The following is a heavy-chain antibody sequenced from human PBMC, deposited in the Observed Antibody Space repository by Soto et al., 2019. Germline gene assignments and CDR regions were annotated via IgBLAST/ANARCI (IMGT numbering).Heavy chain of an antibody. Sequence: QVQLVESGGGVVQPGRSLRLSCAASGFTFSSYGMHWVRQAPGKGLEWVAVIWYDGSNKYYADSVKGRFTISRDNSKNTLYLQMNSLRAADTAVYYCAREGIAAAAHGAFDIWGQGTMVTVSS. V-gene: IGHV3-33*01. D-gene: IGHD6-13*01. J-gene: IGHJ3*02. CDR3: AREGIAAAAHGAFDI. CDR2: IWYDGSNK. CDR1: GFTFSSYG.